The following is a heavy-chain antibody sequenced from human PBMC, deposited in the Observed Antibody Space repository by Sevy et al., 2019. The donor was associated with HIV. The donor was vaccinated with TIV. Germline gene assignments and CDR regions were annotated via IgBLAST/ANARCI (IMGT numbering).Heavy chain of an antibody. V-gene: IGHV4-39*01. J-gene: IGHJ4*02. Sequence: SETLSLTCAVSGDSISSNNYYWDWIRQSPGKGLEWIGIVYYTGTTYYNPSLKSRVTISVDTSKSQFSLRLSSVTAADTAVYFCAGSYYNFWNGYYNPFDSWGQGTLVTVSS. CDR1: GDSISSNNYY. CDR2: VYYTGTT. CDR3: AGSYYNFWNGYYNPFDS. D-gene: IGHD3-3*01.